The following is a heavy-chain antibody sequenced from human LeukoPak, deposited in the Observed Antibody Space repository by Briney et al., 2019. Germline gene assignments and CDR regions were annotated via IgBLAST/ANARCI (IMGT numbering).Heavy chain of an antibody. CDR2: IYYSGST. Sequence: ESSETLPLTCTVSGGSISSYYWSWIRQPPGKGLEWIGYIYYSGSTSYNPSLKSRVTISIDTSKNQFSLKLSSVTAADTAVYYCAREATMVRGLSWFDPWGQGTLVTVSS. J-gene: IGHJ5*02. CDR1: GGSISSYY. CDR3: AREATMVRGLSWFDP. V-gene: IGHV4-59*12. D-gene: IGHD3-10*01.